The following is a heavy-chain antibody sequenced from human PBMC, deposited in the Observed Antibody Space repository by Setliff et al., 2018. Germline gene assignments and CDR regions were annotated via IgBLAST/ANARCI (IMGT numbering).Heavy chain of an antibody. CDR2: ISAYNGNA. Sequence: ASVKVSCKASGDSFSNYAISWVRQAPGQGLEWMGWISAYNGNANYAQKLQGRLTMTTDTSTSTAYMELRSLRSDDTAVYYCARSPPTVVVTAIQAIFDYWGQGTLVTVSS. CDR1: GDSFSNYA. D-gene: IGHD2-21*02. CDR3: ARSPPTVVVTAIQAIFDY. J-gene: IGHJ4*02. V-gene: IGHV1-18*01.